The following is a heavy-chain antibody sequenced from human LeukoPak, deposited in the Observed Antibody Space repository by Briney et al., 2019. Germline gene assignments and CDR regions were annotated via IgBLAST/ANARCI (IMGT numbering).Heavy chain of an antibody. CDR3: ARGRYSGSYGK. J-gene: IGHJ4*02. D-gene: IGHD1-26*01. Sequence: SETLSLTCAVYGGSFSGYYWSWIRQPPGKGLEWIGEINHSGSTNYNPSLKSRVTISADTSKNQFSLKLSSVTAADTAVYYCARGRYSGSYGKWGQGTLVTVSS. CDR1: GGSFSGYY. CDR2: INHSGST. V-gene: IGHV4-34*01.